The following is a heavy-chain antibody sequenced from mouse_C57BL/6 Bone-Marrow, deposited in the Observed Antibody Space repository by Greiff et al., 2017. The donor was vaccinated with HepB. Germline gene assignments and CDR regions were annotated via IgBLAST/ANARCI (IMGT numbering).Heavy chain of an antibody. J-gene: IGHJ2*01. V-gene: IGHV5-4*01. CDR1: GFTFSSYA. CDR3: ARDSYYYDYAFDY. D-gene: IGHD2-4*01. CDR2: ISYGGSYT. Sequence: EVQLVESGGGLVKPGGSLKLSCAASGFTFSSYAMSWVRQTPEKRLEWVATISYGGSYTYYPDNVKGRFTISRDNAKNNRYLQMSHLKSEDTAMYYCARDSYYYDYAFDYWGQGTTLTVSS.